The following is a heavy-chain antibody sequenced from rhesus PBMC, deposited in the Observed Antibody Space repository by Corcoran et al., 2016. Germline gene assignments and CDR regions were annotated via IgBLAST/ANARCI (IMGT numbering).Heavy chain of an antibody. CDR2: IDGGRGST. D-gene: IGHD3-28*01. CDR1: GGSISSYW. Sequence: QVQLQESGPGVVKPSETLSLTCAVSGGSISSYWWGWIRQPPGRGLEGIGQIDGGRGSTSYNPSLKSRVTISSDTSKNQFSLKLSSVTAADTAVYYCAKDTYGSGYYTGYYFDYWGQGVLVTVSS. J-gene: IGHJ4*01. CDR3: AKDTYGSGYYTGYYFDY. V-gene: IGHV4-147*01.